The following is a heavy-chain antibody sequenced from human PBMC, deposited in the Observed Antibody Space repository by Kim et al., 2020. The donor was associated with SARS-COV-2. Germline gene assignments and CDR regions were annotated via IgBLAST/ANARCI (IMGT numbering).Heavy chain of an antibody. CDR1: GFTFSSYG. D-gene: IGHD3-22*01. J-gene: IGHJ4*02. CDR3: AKDQGYYDSSGYYDY. V-gene: IGHV3-30*18. Sequence: GGSLRLSCAASGFTFSSYGMHWVRQAPGKGLEWVAVISYDGSNKYHADSVKGRFTISRDNSKNTQHLQMNSLRAEDTAVYYCAKDQGYYDSSGYYDYWGQGTLVTVSS. CDR2: ISYDGSNK.